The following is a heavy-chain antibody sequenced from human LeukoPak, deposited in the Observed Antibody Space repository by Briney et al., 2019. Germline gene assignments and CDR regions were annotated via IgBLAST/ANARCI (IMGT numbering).Heavy chain of an antibody. CDR2: INHSGST. J-gene: IGHJ4*02. CDR1: GGSFSGYY. CDR3: ARSPYYDILTGQPYFDY. V-gene: IGHV4-34*01. D-gene: IGHD3-9*01. Sequence: PSETLSLTCAVYGGSFSGYYWSWIRQPPGKGLEWIGEINHSGSTNYNPSLKSRVTISVDTSKNQFSLKLSSVTAADTAVYYCARSPYYDILTGQPYFDYWGQGTLVTVSS.